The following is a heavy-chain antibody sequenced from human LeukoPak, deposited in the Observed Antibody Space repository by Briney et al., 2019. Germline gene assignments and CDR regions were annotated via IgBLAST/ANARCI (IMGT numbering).Heavy chain of an antibody. CDR3: AKGGIVGPTGWFDP. V-gene: IGHV1-2*02. CDR1: GYTFTGYY. J-gene: IGHJ5*02. D-gene: IGHD1-26*01. Sequence: ASVKVSCKASGYTFTGYYMHWVRQAPGQRLEWMGWINPNSGGTNYAQKFQGRVTMTRDTSISTAYMELSRLTSDDTAVYYCAKGGIVGPTGWFDPWGQGTLVTVSS. CDR2: INPNSGGT.